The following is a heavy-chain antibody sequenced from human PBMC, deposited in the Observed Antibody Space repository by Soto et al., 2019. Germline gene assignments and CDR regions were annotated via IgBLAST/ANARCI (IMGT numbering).Heavy chain of an antibody. Sequence: SETLSLTCAVNGGSLSGFYWSWIRQPPGKGLEWIGEIKDGGYTNYSPSLKSRATISSDRSNNQFSLRLNSVTAADTGVYYCARGQEGVVATHWDQGALVT. J-gene: IGHJ4*02. CDR1: GGSLSGFY. CDR3: ARGQEGVVATH. D-gene: IGHD5-12*01. V-gene: IGHV4-34*01. CDR2: IKDGGYT.